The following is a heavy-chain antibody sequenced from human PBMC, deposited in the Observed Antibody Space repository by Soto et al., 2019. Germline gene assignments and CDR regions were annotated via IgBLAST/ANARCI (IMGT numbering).Heavy chain of an antibody. J-gene: IGHJ5*02. Sequence: GASVKVSCKASGGTFSSYAINWVRQAPGQGLEWMGGIIPFFGTSNYGQKFQGRVTITADKSTSTAYMELGSLRSEDTAIYYCATRYYYGSSADSDHPPFDPWGQGTLVTVSS. CDR3: ATRYYYGSSADSDHPPFDP. D-gene: IGHD3-22*01. CDR1: GGTFSSYA. CDR2: IIPFFGTS. V-gene: IGHV1-69*06.